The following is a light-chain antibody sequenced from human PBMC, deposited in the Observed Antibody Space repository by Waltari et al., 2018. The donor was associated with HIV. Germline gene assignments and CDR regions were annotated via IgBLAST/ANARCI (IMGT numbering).Light chain of an antibody. CDR2: DVG. Sequence: QSALTQPLAVSGSPGQSVTISCTGTNSDIGSYNRVCLYQQTPGTAHKLVIYDVGSRPAGVPERFSGSKSGNPAALTISGRQAEDEGDYYCSSYTTTTAHVFGTGTKVTVL. CDR3: SSYTTTTAHV. J-gene: IGLJ1*01. CDR1: NSDIGSYNR. V-gene: IGLV2-18*02.